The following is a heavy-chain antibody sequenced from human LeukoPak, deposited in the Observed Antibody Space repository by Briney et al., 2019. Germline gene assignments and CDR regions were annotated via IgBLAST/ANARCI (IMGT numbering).Heavy chain of an antibody. CDR3: AKYEGRGSSSQFDP. D-gene: IGHD6-6*01. J-gene: IGHJ5*02. Sequence: GGSVRLSCAASGFTFSSYAMSWVPPAPGNGLEWVSAISGSGGSTYYADSVKGRFTISRDNSKNTLYLQMNSLRAEDTAVYYCAKYEGRGSSSQFDPWGQGTLVTVSS. CDR1: GFTFSSYA. CDR2: ISGSGGST. V-gene: IGHV3-23*01.